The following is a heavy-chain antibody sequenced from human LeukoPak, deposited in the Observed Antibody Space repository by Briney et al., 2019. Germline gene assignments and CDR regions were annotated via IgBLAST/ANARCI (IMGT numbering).Heavy chain of an antibody. CDR3: AKGTIIAVAGTMYMDV. J-gene: IGHJ6*03. CDR2: IRYDGSNK. V-gene: IGHV3-30*02. CDR1: GFTFSSYG. D-gene: IGHD6-19*01. Sequence: SGGSLRLSCAASGFTFSSYGMHWVRQAPGKGLEWVAFIRYDGSNKYYADSVKGRFTISRDNSKNTLYLQMNSLRAEDTAVYYCAKGTIIAVAGTMYMDVWGKGTTVTISS.